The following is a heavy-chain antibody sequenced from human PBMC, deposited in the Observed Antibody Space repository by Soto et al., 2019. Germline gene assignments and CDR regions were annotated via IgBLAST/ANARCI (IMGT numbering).Heavy chain of an antibody. CDR1: SYTFTSYG. J-gene: IGHJ5*02. Sequence: QVQLVQSGAEVKKPGASVKVSCQASSYTFTSYGITWVRQAPGQGLEWMGWISPYNGNTNYAQKLQGRVTMTTDTSTSTAYMELRSLRSDDTAVYYCARGGAGCSAGSCPANWFDPWGQVTLVTVSS. CDR2: ISPYNGNT. CDR3: ARGGAGCSAGSCPANWFDP. V-gene: IGHV1-18*01. D-gene: IGHD2-15*01.